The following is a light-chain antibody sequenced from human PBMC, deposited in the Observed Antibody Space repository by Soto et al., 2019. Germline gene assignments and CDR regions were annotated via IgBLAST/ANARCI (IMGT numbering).Light chain of an antibody. J-gene: IGKJ4*01. CDR2: GAF. Sequence: EIVMTQSPATLSVSPGETVTLSCRASQGVINNLAWYQQKPGQAPRLLIYGAFTRATAFPARFSASGSGTEFTLPIGRLQSEDMAVYYCKQYNNWPLSFGGGTKVETK. CDR3: KQYNNWPLS. CDR1: QGVINN. V-gene: IGKV3-15*01.